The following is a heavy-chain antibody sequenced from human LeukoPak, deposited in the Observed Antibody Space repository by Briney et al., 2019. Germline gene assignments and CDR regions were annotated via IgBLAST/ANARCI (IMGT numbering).Heavy chain of an antibody. CDR1: GGSFSGYY. CDR2: INHSGST. D-gene: IGHD6-6*01. V-gene: IGHV4-34*01. CDR3: ATSIVARPCEY. J-gene: IGHJ4*02. Sequence: PSETLSLTCAVYGGSFSGYYWSWIRQPPGKGLEWIGEINHSGSTNYNPSLKSRVTISVDTSKNQFSLKLSSVTAADTAVYYCATSIVARPCEYWGGGTLVTVSS.